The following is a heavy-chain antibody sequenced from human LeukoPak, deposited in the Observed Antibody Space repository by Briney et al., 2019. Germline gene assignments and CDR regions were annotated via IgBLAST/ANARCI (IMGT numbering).Heavy chain of an antibody. CDR2: IKQGGSNK. V-gene: IGHV3-7*03. Sequence: GGSLRLSCAASGFTFSSYWMSWVRQAPGKGLEWVADIKQGGSNKYYVDVVGGRFIFCGDNAKNTLYLQINSLRAEDTAVYYCARQTVGGSYFDYGGQGTPVTVPS. D-gene: IGHD4-23*01. CDR3: ARQTVGGSYFDY. CDR1: GFTFSSYW. J-gene: IGHJ4*02.